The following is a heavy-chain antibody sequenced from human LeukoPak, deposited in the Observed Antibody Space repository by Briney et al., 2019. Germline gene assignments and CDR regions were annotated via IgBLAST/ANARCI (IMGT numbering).Heavy chain of an antibody. Sequence: SETLSLTCTVPGGSIRSSSYYWGWVRQPPGKGMEWIGSIYYSGSPYYNPSLKSRVTISVDTSKNQFSLKLSSVTAADTAVYYCARRPCIAVAEYYFDYWGQGTLVTVSS. CDR3: ARRPCIAVAEYYFDY. CDR2: IYYSGSP. J-gene: IGHJ4*02. D-gene: IGHD6-19*01. CDR1: GGSIRSSSYY. V-gene: IGHV4-39*01.